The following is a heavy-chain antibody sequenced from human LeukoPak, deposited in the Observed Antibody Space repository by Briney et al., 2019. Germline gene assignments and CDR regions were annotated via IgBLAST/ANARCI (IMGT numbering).Heavy chain of an antibody. D-gene: IGHD3-10*01. CDR2: IHYSGST. V-gene: IGHV4-39*07. CDR3: ARDGAPATGGSYYR. CDR1: GASISRSTYY. Sequence: SETLSLTCNVSGASISRSTYYWGWIRQPPGKGLEWIGSIHYSGSTFYNPSLKSRLTISVDTSKNQFSLNLRSVTAADTAVYYCARDGAPATGGSYYRWGQGTLVAVSS. J-gene: IGHJ4*02.